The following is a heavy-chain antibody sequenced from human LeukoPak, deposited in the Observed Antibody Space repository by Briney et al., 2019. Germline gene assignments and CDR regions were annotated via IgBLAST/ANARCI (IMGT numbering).Heavy chain of an antibody. CDR1: GFTFSSYS. D-gene: IGHD3-9*01. Sequence: PGGSLRLSCAASGFTFSSYSMNWVRQAPGKGLEWVSSISSSSSYIYYADSVKGRFTISRDNAKNSLYLQMNSLRAEDTAVYYCAKDSVALRYFDSPNYFHFWGQGTLVTVSS. J-gene: IGHJ4*02. V-gene: IGHV3-21*01. CDR2: ISSSSSYI. CDR3: AKDSVALRYFDSPNYFHF.